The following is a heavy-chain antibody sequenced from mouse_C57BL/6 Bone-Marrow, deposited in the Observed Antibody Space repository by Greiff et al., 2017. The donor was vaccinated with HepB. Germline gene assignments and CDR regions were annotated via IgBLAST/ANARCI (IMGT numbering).Heavy chain of an antibody. D-gene: IGHD4-1*02. Sequence: QVQLKESGAELVKPGASVKMSCKASGYTFTSYWITWVKQRPGQGLEWIGDIYPGSGSTNYNEKFKSKATLTVDTSSSTAYMQLSSLTSEDSAVYYCSRGVPNWDDYAMDYWGQGTSVTVSS. CDR1: GYTFTSYW. CDR2: IYPGSGST. CDR3: SRGVPNWDDYAMDY. J-gene: IGHJ4*01. V-gene: IGHV1-55*01.